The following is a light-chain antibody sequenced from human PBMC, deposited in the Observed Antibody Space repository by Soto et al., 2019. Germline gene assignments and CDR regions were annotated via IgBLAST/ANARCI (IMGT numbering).Light chain of an antibody. CDR1: QSVSSSY. CDR2: GAS. CDR3: QQYNNWPPIT. V-gene: IGKV3-15*01. J-gene: IGKJ5*01. Sequence: EVGLTQSPCTVSLSPGERATLSCRASQSVSSSYLAWYQQKPGQAPRLLIYGASTRATGIPARFSGSGSGTEFTLTISSLQSEDFAVYYCQQYNNWPPITFGQGTRLEI.